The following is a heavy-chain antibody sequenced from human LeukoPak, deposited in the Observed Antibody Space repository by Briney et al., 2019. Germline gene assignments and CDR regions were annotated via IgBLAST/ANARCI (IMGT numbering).Heavy chain of an antibody. J-gene: IGHJ3*02. Sequence: SETLSLTCTVSGGSICSYYWSWIRQPPGKGLEWIGYIYYSGSTNYNPSLKGRVTISVDTSKNQFSLKLSSVTAADTAVYYCARVGCSGGSCYSDAFDIWGQGTMVTVSS. CDR1: GGSICSYY. D-gene: IGHD2-15*01. CDR2: IYYSGST. CDR3: ARVGCSGGSCYSDAFDI. V-gene: IGHV4-59*01.